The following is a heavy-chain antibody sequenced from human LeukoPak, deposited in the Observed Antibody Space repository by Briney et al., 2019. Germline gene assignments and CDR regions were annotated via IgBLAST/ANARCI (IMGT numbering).Heavy chain of an antibody. CDR3: ARAPPITRGPFDP. D-gene: IGHD3-10*01. CDR1: GGTVSNYA. CDR2: IIPIFRTT. V-gene: IGHV1-69*06. J-gene: IGHJ5*02. Sequence: GASVKVSCKASGGTVSNYAISWGGQAPGLGLEWMGGIIPIFRTTYYAQKFQGRVTITADKSTSTVYMELSRLRSDDTAVYYCARAPPITRGPFDPWGQGTLVTVSS.